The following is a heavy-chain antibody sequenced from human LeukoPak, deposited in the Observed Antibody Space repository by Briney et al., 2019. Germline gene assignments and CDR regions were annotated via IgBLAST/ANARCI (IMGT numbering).Heavy chain of an antibody. J-gene: IGHJ4*02. D-gene: IGHD2-2*02. V-gene: IGHV1-2*02. CDR3: ANSATAILGFDY. CDR1: VYTFTGYY. Sequence: ASVKVSCKASVYTFTGYYMHWVRQAPGQGLEWMGWSNPNSGGTNYAKKFQGRVSMTSDTSISTAYMELSRLRSDDTALYYCANSATAILGFDYWGQGTLVTVSS. CDR2: SNPNSGGT.